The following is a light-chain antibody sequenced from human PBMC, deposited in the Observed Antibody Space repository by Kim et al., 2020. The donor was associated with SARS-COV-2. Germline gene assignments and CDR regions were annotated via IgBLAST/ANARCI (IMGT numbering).Light chain of an antibody. J-gene: IGKJ5*01. CDR1: QSVSSSY. V-gene: IGKV3-20*01. Sequence: PGERATLSCRASQSVSSSYLAWYQHKPGQAPRLLIYGASSRATGIPDRFSGSGSGTDFTLTISRLEPEDFAVYYCQQYGSSPPITFGQGTRLEIK. CDR2: GAS. CDR3: QQYGSSPPIT.